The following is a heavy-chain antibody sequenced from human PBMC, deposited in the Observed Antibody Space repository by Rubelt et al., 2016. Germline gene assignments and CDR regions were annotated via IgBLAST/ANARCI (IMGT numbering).Heavy chain of an antibody. J-gene: IGHJ4*02. D-gene: IGHD4-17*01. CDR2: IYYSGST. V-gene: IGHV4-39*01. CDR1: GGSISSSSYY. CDR3: ARHAFIVTTGSFWDY. Sequence: QLQLQESGPGLVKPSETLSLTCTVSGGSISSSSYYWGWIRQPPGKGLEWIGSIYYSGSTYSNPSLKSGITTSVDTSRNGFSLRVNLVTAADTAVYYCARHAFIVTTGSFWDYWGQGALLAVSS.